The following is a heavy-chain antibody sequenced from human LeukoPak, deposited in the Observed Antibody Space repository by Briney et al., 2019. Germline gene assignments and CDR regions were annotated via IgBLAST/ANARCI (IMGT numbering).Heavy chain of an antibody. D-gene: IGHD3-10*01. Sequence: SETLSLTCTVSGGSISSYYWSWIRQPPGKGLEWIEYIYYSGSTNYNPSLKSRVTISVDTSKNQFSLKLSSVTAADTAVYYCARLYGSGSYYIDYWGQGTLVTVSS. CDR2: IYYSGST. V-gene: IGHV4-59*01. J-gene: IGHJ4*02. CDR1: GGSISSYY. CDR3: ARLYGSGSYYIDY.